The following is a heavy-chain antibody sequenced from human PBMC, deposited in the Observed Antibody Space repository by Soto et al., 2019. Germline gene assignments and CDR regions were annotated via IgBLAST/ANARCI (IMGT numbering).Heavy chain of an antibody. V-gene: IGHV4-34*01. CDR2: INHSGST. D-gene: IGHD6-6*01. CDR3: AREVRKAARLQANWFDP. J-gene: IGHJ5*02. Sequence: SETLSPTSAVDGGSFSGYYWSWIRQPQGKWLEWIGEINHSGSTNYNPSPKSRVTISVDTSKNQFSLKRSSVTAADTAVYYCAREVRKAARLQANWFDPWGQGTLVTAPQ. CDR1: GGSFSGYY.